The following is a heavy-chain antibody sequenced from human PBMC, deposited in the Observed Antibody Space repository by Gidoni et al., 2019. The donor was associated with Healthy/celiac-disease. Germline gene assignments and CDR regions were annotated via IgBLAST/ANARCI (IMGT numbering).Heavy chain of an antibody. CDR3: AGYDYVWGSYRLDY. CDR2: IYYSGST. CDR1: GGSLSSYY. V-gene: IGHV4-59*01. J-gene: IGHJ4*02. D-gene: IGHD3-16*02. Sequence: QVQLQESGPGLVKPPETLSLTCTVSGGSLSSYYWSWIRQPPGKGLEWIGYIYYSGSTNYNPSLKSRVTISVDTSKNQFSLKLSSVTAADTAVYYCAGYDYVWGSYRLDYWGQGTLVTVSS.